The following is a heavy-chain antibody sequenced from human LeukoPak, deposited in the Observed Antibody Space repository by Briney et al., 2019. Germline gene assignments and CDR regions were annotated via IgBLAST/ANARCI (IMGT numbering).Heavy chain of an antibody. CDR2: IHYSGST. CDR3: ATEIYCGGDCYSDY. Sequence: SETLSLTCTVSGGSVSSGSYYWSWIRQPPGEGLEWIGYIHYSGSTNYNPSLKSRVTISVDTSKNQFSLKLSSVTAADTALYYCATEIYCGGDCYSDYWGQGTLVTVSS. J-gene: IGHJ4*02. V-gene: IGHV4-61*01. D-gene: IGHD2-21*02. CDR1: GGSVSSGSYY.